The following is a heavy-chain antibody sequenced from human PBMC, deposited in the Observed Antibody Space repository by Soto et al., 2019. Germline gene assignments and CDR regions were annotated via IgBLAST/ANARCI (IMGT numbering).Heavy chain of an antibody. J-gene: IGHJ6*04. Sequence: QVQLVQSGAEVKKPGASVKVSCKASGYSFNTYAMHWVRQAPGQRLEWLAWINAGNVNTKYSQKFQGRLTVTRDTSVRTAYMELSSLSYEDTAVYYCARDMGQPRVMMSYYYAMDAWGEGTTFTVSS. CDR2: INAGNVNT. CDR3: ARDMGQPRVMMSYYYAMDA. V-gene: IGHV1-3*01. CDR1: GYSFNTYA. D-gene: IGHD2-2*01.